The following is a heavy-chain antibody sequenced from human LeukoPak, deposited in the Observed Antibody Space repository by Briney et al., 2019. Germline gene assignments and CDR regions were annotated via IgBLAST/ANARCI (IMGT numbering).Heavy chain of an antibody. V-gene: IGHV1-8*01. Sequence: ASVKVSCKASGYTFSSYDINWVRQATGQGLEWMGWMNPNSGNTGYAQKFQGRVTITRNTSISTAYMELSSLRSEDTAVYYCARSYCSGGSCYYYYYYMDVWGKGTTVTVSS. J-gene: IGHJ6*03. CDR2: MNPNSGNT. D-gene: IGHD2-15*01. CDR3: ARSYCSGGSCYYYYYYMDV. CDR1: GYTFSSYD.